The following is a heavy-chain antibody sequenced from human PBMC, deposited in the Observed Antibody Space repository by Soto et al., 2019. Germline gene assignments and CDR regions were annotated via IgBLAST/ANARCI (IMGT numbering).Heavy chain of an antibody. V-gene: IGHV1-69*02. CDR1: GGTFSSYT. CDR3: ARARPSSSWYGGDFDY. CDR2: IIPILGIA. D-gene: IGHD6-13*01. J-gene: IGHJ4*02. Sequence: QVQLVQSGAEVKKPGSSVKVSCKASGGTFSSYTISWVRQAPGQGLEWMGRIIPILGIANYAQKFQGRVTITADKATSSADRERSSLRSEDTAVYYCARARPSSSWYGGDFDYWGQGTLVTVSS.